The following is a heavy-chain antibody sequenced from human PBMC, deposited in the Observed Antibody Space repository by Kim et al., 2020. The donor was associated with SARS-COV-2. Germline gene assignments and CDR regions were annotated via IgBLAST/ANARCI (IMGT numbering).Heavy chain of an antibody. CDR1: GGSISSYY. D-gene: IGHD6-19*01. CDR3: ASSSGWYGPFDY. CDR2: IYYSGST. Sequence: SETLSLTCTVSGGSISSYYWSWIRQPPGKGLEWIGYIYYSGSTNYNPSLKSRVTISVDTSKNQFSLKLSSVTAADTAVYYCASSSGWYGPFDYWGQGTLVTVSS. J-gene: IGHJ4*02. V-gene: IGHV4-59*01.